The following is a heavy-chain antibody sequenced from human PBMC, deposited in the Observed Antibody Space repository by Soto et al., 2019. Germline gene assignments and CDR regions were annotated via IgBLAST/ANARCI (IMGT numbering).Heavy chain of an antibody. J-gene: IGHJ4*02. CDR1: GFTFSSYA. D-gene: IGHD3-22*01. Sequence: GGSLRLSCAASGFTFSSYAMSWVRQAPGKGLEWVSAISGSGGSTYYADSVKGRFTISRDNSKNTLYLQMNSLRAEDTAVYYCPKDYFSSGYYYGFDYWGQGTLVTVSS. CDR2: ISGSGGST. V-gene: IGHV3-23*01. CDR3: PKDYFSSGYYYGFDY.